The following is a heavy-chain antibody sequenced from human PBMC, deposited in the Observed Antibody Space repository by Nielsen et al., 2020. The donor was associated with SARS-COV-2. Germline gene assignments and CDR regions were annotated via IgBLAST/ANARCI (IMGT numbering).Heavy chain of an antibody. CDR3: ARGESDSSGVGLYFHMDV. CDR1: GYTFTIYY. CDR2: INPRGGST. V-gene: IGHV1-46*01. J-gene: IGHJ6*03. Sequence: ASVKVSCKASGYTFTIYYMHWVRQAPGQGLEWMGMINPRGGSTSYTQRFQGRVTMTRDTSTSTVNMELNSLTSEDTAVYYCARGESDSSGVGLYFHMDVWGKGTTVTVSS. D-gene: IGHD6-19*01.